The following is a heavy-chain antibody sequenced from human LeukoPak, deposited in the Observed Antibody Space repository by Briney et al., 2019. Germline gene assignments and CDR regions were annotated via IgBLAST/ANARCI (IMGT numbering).Heavy chain of an antibody. CDR3: ARDAHPGVNQPLLFPARFDY. CDR2: IYSGGST. Sequence: PGGSLRLSCAASGFTFSSYSMNWVRQAPGKGLEWVSVIYSGGSTYYADSVKGRFTISRDNSKNTLYLQMNSLRAEDTAVYYCARDAHPGVNQPLLFPARFDYWGQGTLVTVSS. V-gene: IGHV3-66*01. J-gene: IGHJ4*02. D-gene: IGHD2-21*02. CDR1: GFTFSSYS.